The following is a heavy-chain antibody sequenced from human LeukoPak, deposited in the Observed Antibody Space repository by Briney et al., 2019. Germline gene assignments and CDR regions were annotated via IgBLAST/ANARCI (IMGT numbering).Heavy chain of an antibody. CDR1: GFTFSSYA. CDR2: ISYDGNKK. J-gene: IGHJ4*02. V-gene: IGHV3-30*04. Sequence: GGSLRLSCAASGFTFSSYAMHWVRQAPGKGLEWVAFISYDGNKKYYADSMKGRFTISRDNSKNTLYLQMNSLRAEDTAVYYCARDLAVAGTSDFDYWGQGTLVTVSS. D-gene: IGHD6-19*01. CDR3: ARDLAVAGTSDFDY.